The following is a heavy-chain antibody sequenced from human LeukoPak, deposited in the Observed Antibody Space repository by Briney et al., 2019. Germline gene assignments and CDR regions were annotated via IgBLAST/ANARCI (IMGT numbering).Heavy chain of an antibody. V-gene: IGHV3-21*01. CDR2: ISSSSSYI. J-gene: IGHJ4*02. CDR3: ARDIRSSWYDY. CDR1: GFIFSSYS. D-gene: IGHD6-13*01. Sequence: GGSLRLSCAASGFIFSSYSMNWVRQAPGKGLEWVSSISSSSSYIYYADSVKGRFTISRDNSQNTVSLQMNSLRAEDTAVYWCARDIRSSWYDYWGLGTLVTVSS.